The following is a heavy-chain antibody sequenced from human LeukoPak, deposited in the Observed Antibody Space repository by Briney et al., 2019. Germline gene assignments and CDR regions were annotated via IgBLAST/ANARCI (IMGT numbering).Heavy chain of an antibody. CDR1: GFTFISYD. J-gene: IGHJ5*02. CDR2: MNPINGNT. D-gene: IGHD3-10*01. V-gene: IGHV1-8*01. Sequence: ASVKVSCKASGFTFISYDTNWVRQATGQGLEWMGWMNPINGNTGYAQKFQGRVTMTRDTSISTAYMELRSLRSDDTAVYYCVRDGEGVAISVNYWFDPWGQGTLVTVSS. CDR3: VRDGEGVAISVNYWFDP.